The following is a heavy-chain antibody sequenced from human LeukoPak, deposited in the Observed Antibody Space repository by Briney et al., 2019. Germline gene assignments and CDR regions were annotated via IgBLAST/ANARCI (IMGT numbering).Heavy chain of an antibody. Sequence: GGSLRLSCAASGFTFSSYAMHWVRQAPGKGLEWVAVISYDGSNKYYADSVKGRFTISRDNSKNTLYLQMNSLRAEDTAVYYCARAVTPSDGMDVWGQGTTVTVSS. CDR1: GFTFSSYA. CDR2: ISYDGSNK. CDR3: ARAVTPSDGMDV. J-gene: IGHJ6*02. V-gene: IGHV3-30-3*01.